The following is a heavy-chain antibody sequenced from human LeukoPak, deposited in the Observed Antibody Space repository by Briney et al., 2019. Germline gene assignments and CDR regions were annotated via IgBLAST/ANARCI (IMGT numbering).Heavy chain of an antibody. V-gene: IGHV3-9*01. CDR2: ISWNSGSI. CDR3: ARDPGAVAEPDY. J-gene: IGHJ4*02. D-gene: IGHD6-19*01. Sequence: GRSLRLSCAASGFTFDDYAMHWVRQAPGKGLEWVSGISWNSGSIGYADSVKGRFTISRDNAKNTLYLQMNSLRAEDTAVYYCARDPGAVAEPDYWGQGTLVTVSS. CDR1: GFTFDDYA.